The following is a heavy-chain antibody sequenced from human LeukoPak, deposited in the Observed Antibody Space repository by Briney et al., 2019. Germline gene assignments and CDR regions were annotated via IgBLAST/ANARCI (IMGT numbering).Heavy chain of an antibody. CDR1: GFTFSSYG. CDR2: ISYDGGNE. V-gene: IGHV3-30*18. Sequence: GGSLRLSCAASGFTFSSYGMHWVRQAPGKGLEWVAVISYDGGNEYYADSVKGRFTISRDNSKNTLYLQTNSLRVEDTAVYYCAKDRSGPAEHWGQGTLVTVSS. CDR3: AKDRSGPAEH. J-gene: IGHJ1*01.